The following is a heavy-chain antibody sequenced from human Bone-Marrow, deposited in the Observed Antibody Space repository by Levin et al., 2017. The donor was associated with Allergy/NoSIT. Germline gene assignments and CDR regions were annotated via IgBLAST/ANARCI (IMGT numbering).Heavy chain of an antibody. CDR3: SRTYCGGAGCSGALDS. J-gene: IGHJ3*02. Sequence: LSLTCVGSGFSFSDHYMDWVRLAPEKGLEWVGRIRKKTNSYTTEYAASVKGRFTISRDDSKNSVFLQMNSLQTEDTAVYYCSRTYCGGAGCSGALDSWGQGTVVTVSS. V-gene: IGHV3-72*01. D-gene: IGHD2-15*01. CDR2: IRKKTNSYTT. CDR1: GFSFSDHY.